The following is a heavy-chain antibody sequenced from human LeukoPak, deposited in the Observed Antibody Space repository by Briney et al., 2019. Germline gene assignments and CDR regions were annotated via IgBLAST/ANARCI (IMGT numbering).Heavy chain of an antibody. D-gene: IGHD2-2*01. J-gene: IGHJ5*02. Sequence: SQTLSLTCAISGDSVSSNSVTWNWLRPSPSRGLEWLGRTYYRSTCYNDYAVSVRGRITVNPDTSKNQFSLHLNSVTPEDTAVYYCARRLTQYDCFDPWGQGILVTVSS. V-gene: IGHV6-1*01. CDR3: ARRLTQYDCFDP. CDR2: TYYRSTCYN. CDR1: GDSVSSNSVT.